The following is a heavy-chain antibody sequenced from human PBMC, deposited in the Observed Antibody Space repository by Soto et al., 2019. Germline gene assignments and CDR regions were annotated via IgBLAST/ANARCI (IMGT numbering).Heavy chain of an antibody. CDR1: GYSISSGYY. D-gene: IGHD6-13*01. Sequence: SETLSLTCAVSGYSISSGYYWGWIRQPPGKGLEWIGSIYHSGGIYYNPSLKSRVTISVDTSKNQFSLKVSSVTAADTAVYYCARVYSTTWYYFDYWGQGXLVTVYS. CDR2: IYHSGGI. J-gene: IGHJ4*02. V-gene: IGHV4-38-2*01. CDR3: ARVYSTTWYYFDY.